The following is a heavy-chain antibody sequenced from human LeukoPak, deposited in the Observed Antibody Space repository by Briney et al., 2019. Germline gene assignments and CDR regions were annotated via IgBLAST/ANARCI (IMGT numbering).Heavy chain of an antibody. V-gene: IGHV4-34*01. D-gene: IGHD4-11*01. Sequence: PSETLSLTCAVYGGSFSGYYWSWIRQPPGKGLEWIGEINHSGSTNYNPSLKSRVTISVDTSKNQFSLKLSSVTAADTAVYYCARSFPPYSNYGSFKYNWFDPRGQGTLVTVSS. CDR2: INHSGST. CDR1: GGSFSGYY. J-gene: IGHJ5*02. CDR3: ARSFPPYSNYGSFKYNWFDP.